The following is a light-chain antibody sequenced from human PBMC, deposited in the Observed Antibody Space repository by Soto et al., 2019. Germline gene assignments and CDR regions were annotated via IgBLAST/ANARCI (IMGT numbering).Light chain of an antibody. CDR3: QEYGTSRT. V-gene: IGKV3-20*01. J-gene: IGKJ1*01. CDR1: QSVSSSY. CDR2: DAS. Sequence: EIVLTQSPGTLSLSPGERATLSCRASQSVSSSYLAWYLQKPGQAPRLLIYDASSRATGIPDRFSGSGSGTDFTLTISRLEPEDFAMYFCQEYGTSRTFGQGTKVEIK.